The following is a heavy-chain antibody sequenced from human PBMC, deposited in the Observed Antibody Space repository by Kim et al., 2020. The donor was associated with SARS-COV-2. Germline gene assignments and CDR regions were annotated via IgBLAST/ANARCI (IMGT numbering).Heavy chain of an antibody. V-gene: IGHV4-31*03. Sequence: SETLSLTCTVSGGSISSGGYYWSWIRQHPGKGLEWIGYIYYSGSTYYNPSLKSRVTISVDTSKNQFSLKLSSVTAADTAVYYCAREYTSGSIFDYWGQGTLVTVSS. CDR3: AREYTSGSIFDY. CDR2: IYYSGST. D-gene: IGHD3-10*01. CDR1: GGSISSGGYY. J-gene: IGHJ4*02.